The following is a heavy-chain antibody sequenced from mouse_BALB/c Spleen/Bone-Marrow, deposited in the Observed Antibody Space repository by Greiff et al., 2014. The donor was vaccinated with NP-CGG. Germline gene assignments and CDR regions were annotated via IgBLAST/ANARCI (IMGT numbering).Heavy chain of an antibody. CDR1: GFKIKDTY. D-gene: IGHD1-1*01. V-gene: IGHV14-3*02. Sequence: VQLKESGAALVKPGASVKLSCTASGFKIKDTYMHWGKQRPEQGLEWIGRIDPANGNTKYDPKFQGKATITADTSSNTAYLQLSSLTSEDTAVYYCANYYYGSHFDYWGQGTTLTVSS. CDR3: ANYYYGSHFDY. J-gene: IGHJ2*01. CDR2: IDPANGNT.